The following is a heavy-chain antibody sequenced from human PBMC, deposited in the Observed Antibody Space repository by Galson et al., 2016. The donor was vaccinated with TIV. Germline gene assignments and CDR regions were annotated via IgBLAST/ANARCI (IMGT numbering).Heavy chain of an antibody. D-gene: IGHD5-18*01. CDR3: AVDRNTAFDTYPFYYGMAD. Sequence: SVKVSCKAPGGTFSSSVFSWVRQAPGQGLEWMGGIVPLFGTTNFAQKFQGRVTITADKFTSTTYMELSSLTSDDTAVYYCAVDRNTAFDTYPFYYGMADWGQGTTVIVSS. V-gene: IGHV1-69*06. CDR2: IVPLFGTT. J-gene: IGHJ6*02. CDR1: GGTFSSSV.